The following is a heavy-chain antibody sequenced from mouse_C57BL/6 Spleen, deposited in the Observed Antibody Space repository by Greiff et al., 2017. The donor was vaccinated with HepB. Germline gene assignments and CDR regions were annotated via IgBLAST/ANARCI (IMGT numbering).Heavy chain of an antibody. V-gene: IGHV1-80*01. CDR3: ASASYGFLAY. CDR1: GYAFSSYW. Sequence: VKLMESGAELVKPGASVKISCKASGYAFSSYWMNWVKQRPGKGLEWIGQIYPGDGDTNYNGKFKGKATLTADKSSSTAYMQLSSLTSEDSAVYFCASASYGFLAYWGQGTLVTVSA. CDR2: IYPGDGDT. D-gene: IGHD2-2*01. J-gene: IGHJ3*01.